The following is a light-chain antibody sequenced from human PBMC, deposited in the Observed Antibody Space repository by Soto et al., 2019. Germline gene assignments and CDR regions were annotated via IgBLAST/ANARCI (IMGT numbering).Light chain of an antibody. J-gene: IGLJ2*01. CDR1: KSDIGVYDF. Sequence: QSALTQPPSASGSPGQSVTISCTGTKSDIGVYDFVSWYQHHPGKAPRLIIYEVVQRPSGVPDRFSGSRSGNTASLTVSGLQAEDEADYYCSSFAGSPVVFGGGTKLTVL. CDR3: SSFAGSPVV. V-gene: IGLV2-8*01. CDR2: EVV.